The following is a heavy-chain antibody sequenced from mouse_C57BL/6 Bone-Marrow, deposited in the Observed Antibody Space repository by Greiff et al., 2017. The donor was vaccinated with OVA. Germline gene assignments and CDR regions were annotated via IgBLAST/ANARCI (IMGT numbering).Heavy chain of an antibody. V-gene: IGHV2-2*01. J-gene: IGHJ4*01. CDR3: ARPVPYDGDAMDY. CDR1: GFSLTSYG. CDR2: IWSGGST. Sequence: VKLMESGPGLVQPSQSLSITCTVSGFSLTSYGVHWVRQSPGKGLEWLGVIWSGGSTDYNAAFISRLSISKDNSKSQVFFKMNSLQADDTAIYYCARPVPYDGDAMDYWGQGTSVTVSS. D-gene: IGHD2-12*01.